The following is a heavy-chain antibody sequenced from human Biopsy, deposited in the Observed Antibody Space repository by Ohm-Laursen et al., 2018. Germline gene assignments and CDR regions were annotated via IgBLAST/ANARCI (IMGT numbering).Heavy chain of an antibody. CDR3: ARPSGGVSKIGFDP. V-gene: IGHV1-2*05. Sequence: ASVKVSCKASGYDFLDVHIHWVRQVPGQGLEWIGHINPHTGVTKYAQKFLDRITMTGDTSISTAYMDLSRLTSADTGIYYCARPSGGVSKIGFDPWGQGTLVIVSS. CDR1: GYDFLDVH. J-gene: IGHJ5*02. CDR2: INPHTGVT. D-gene: IGHD5/OR15-5a*01.